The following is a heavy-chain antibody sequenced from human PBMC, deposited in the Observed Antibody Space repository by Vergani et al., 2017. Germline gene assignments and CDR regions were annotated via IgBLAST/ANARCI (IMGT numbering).Heavy chain of an antibody. D-gene: IGHD6-19*01. V-gene: IGHV3-49*03. CDR3: TGVASSGWTNYYYMDV. CDR1: GFTFGDYA. J-gene: IGHJ6*03. CDR2: IRSKAYGGTT. Sequence: EVQLVESGGGLVQPGRSLRLSCTASGFTFGDYAMSWFRQAPGKGLEWVGFIRSKAYGGTTEYAASVKGRFTISRDDSKSIAYLQMTSLTTEDTAVYYCTGVASSGWTNYYYMDVWGKGTTVTVSS.